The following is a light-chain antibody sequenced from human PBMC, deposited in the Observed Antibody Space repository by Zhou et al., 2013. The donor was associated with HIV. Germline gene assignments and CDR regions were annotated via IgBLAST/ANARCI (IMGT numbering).Light chain of an antibody. CDR3: QHYGNSPS. CDR2: GAS. V-gene: IGKV3-20*01. J-gene: IGKJ1*01. Sequence: EIVLTQSPGTLSLSPGERGTLSCRASQNIAGNYLAWYQQKPGQAPRLLIYGASTKTTGIPDRFSGSGSGTDFTLTISRLELEDFAVYYCQHYGNSPSFGQGTKVKSN. CDR1: QNIAGNY.